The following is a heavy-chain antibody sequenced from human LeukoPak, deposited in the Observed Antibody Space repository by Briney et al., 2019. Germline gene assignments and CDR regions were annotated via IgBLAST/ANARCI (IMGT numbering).Heavy chain of an antibody. D-gene: IGHD1-26*01. CDR3: AREVGWFDP. V-gene: IGHV4-30-2*01. CDR1: GGSISSGGYS. Sequence: SQTLSLTCAVSGGSISSGGYSWSWIRQPPGKGLEWIGYIYHSGSTYYNPSLKSRVTISVDRSKNQFSLKLSSVTAADTAVYYCAREVGWFDPWGQGTLSPSPQ. CDR2: IYHSGST. J-gene: IGHJ5*02.